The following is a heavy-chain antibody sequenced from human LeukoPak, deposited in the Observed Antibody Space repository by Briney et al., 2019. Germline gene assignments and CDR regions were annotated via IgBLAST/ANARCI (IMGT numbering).Heavy chain of an antibody. CDR1: GFTFDDYA. V-gene: IGHV3-9*01. CDR2: ISWNSGSI. CDR3: ARRYFDY. Sequence: GRSLRLSCAASGFTFDDYAMHWVRQAPGKGLEWVSGISWNSGSIGYADSVKGRFTISRDNAKNSLYLQMNSLRAEDTALYYCARRYFDYWGQGTLVTVSS. J-gene: IGHJ4*02.